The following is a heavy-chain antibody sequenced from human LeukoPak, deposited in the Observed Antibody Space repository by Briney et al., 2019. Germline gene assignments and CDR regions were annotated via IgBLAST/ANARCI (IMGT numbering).Heavy chain of an antibody. D-gene: IGHD5-24*01. CDR3: ARGAEMATIYYYYYGMDV. J-gene: IGHJ6*02. CDR1: GFTFSDYY. Sequence: KTGGSLRLSCAASGFTFSDYYMSWIRQAPGKGLEWVSYISSSGSTIYYADSVKGRFTISRDNAKNSLYLQMNSLRAEDTAVYYCARGAEMATIYYYYYGMDVWGQGTTVTVSS. V-gene: IGHV3-11*01. CDR2: ISSSGSTI.